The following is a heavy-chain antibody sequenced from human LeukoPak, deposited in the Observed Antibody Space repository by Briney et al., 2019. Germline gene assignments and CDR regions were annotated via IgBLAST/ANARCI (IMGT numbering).Heavy chain of an antibody. CDR1: GYTFTSYD. CDR2: MNPNSGNT. J-gene: IGHJ4*02. Sequence: ASVKVSCKASGYTFTSYDINWVRQAPGQGLEWMGWMNPNSGNTGYAQKFQGRVTITRNTSISTAYMELSSLRSEDTAVYYCARGPSLVVTAIYFDYWGQGTLVTVSS. CDR3: ARGPSLVVTAIYFDY. V-gene: IGHV1-8*03. D-gene: IGHD2-21*02.